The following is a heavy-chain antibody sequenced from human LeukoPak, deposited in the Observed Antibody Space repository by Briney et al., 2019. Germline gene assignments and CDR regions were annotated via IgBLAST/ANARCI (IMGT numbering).Heavy chain of an antibody. D-gene: IGHD1-26*01. CDR1: GGSISSYY. CDR3: ARENSGSYREFDY. CDR2: IYTSGST. J-gene: IGHJ4*02. V-gene: IGHV4-4*07. Sequence: SETLSLTCTVSGGSISSYYWSWIRQPAGKGLEWIGRIYTSGSTNYNASLKSRVSMSVDTSKNQFSLKLSSVTVADTAVFYCARENSGSYREFDYWGQGTLVTVS.